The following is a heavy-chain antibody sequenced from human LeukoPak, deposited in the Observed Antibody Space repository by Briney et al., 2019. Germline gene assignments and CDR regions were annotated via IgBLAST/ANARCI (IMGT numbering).Heavy chain of an antibody. J-gene: IGHJ5*02. CDR2: IIPIFGTA. CDR3: ASTVELRESWFDP. CDR1: GYTFTSYA. D-gene: IGHD1-7*01. Sequence: SVKVSCKASGYTFTSYAISWVRQAPGQGLEWMGGIIPIFGTANYAQKFQGRVTITADKSTSTAYMELSSLRSEDTAVYYCASTVELRESWFDPWGQGTLVTVSS. V-gene: IGHV1-69*06.